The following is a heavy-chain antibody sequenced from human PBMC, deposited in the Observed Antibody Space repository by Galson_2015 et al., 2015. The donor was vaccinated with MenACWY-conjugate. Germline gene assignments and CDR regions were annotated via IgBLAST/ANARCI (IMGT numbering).Heavy chain of an antibody. CDR3: ATSSAAAGSS. CDR1: GFTFTDFW. CDR2: IKEDGSVK. V-gene: IGHV3-7*03. D-gene: IGHD6-13*01. Sequence: SLRLSCAASGFTFTDFWMSWVRQAPGKGLEWVANIKEDGSVKYYLDSVRGRFTISRDNAKNSLYLQMNSLRADDTAVYYCATSSAAAGSSWGQGPLVTVSS. J-gene: IGHJ4*02.